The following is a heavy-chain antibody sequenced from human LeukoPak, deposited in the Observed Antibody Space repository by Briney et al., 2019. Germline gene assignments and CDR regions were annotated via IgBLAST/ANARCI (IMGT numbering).Heavy chain of an antibody. CDR1: GFTFSSYA. V-gene: IGHV3-23*01. D-gene: IGHD5-24*01. CDR3: AKAKFYNLATFDY. CDR2: IVSSGAGT. J-gene: IGHJ4*02. Sequence: GGSLRLSCAASGFTFSSYAMSWVRQAPGKGLEWVSMIVSSGAGTSNADSVKGRFTISRDNSKNMLYLQMNSLRAEDTAVYYCAKAKFYNLATFDYWGQGALVTVSS.